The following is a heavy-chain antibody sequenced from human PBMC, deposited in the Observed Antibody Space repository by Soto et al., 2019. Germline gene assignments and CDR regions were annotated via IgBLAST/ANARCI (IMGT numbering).Heavy chain of an antibody. Sequence: SGPTLVNPRQTLTLTCVFSGFSLSTTGEGVAWIRQPPGKALEWLALIYWNDDNRYSPSLKSRLTVTKDTSKNRVVLTMTNIDPVDTATYFCAHRSSLPHYGTSGYIFDYCGQGLLVTVSS. CDR2: IYWNDDN. J-gene: IGHJ4*02. CDR1: GFSLSTTGEG. D-gene: IGHD3-22*01. CDR3: AHRSSLPHYGTSGYIFDY. V-gene: IGHV2-5*01.